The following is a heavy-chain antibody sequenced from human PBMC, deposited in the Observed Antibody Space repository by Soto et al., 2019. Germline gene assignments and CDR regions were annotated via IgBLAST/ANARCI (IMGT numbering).Heavy chain of an antibody. CDR2: INAGNGNT. Sequence: QVQLVQSGAEVKKPGASVKVSCKASGYTFTSYAMHWVRQAPGQRLEWMGWINAGNGNTKYSQKFQGRVTIARDTSASTAYMELSSLRSEDTAVYYCAGAAVAGTDRLFDYWGQGTLVTVSS. V-gene: IGHV1-3*01. CDR3: AGAAVAGTDRLFDY. D-gene: IGHD6-19*01. CDR1: GYTFTSYA. J-gene: IGHJ4*02.